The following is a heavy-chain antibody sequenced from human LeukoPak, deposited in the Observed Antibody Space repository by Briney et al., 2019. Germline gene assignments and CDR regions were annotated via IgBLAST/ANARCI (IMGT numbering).Heavy chain of an antibody. V-gene: IGHV3-30*03. J-gene: IGHJ4*02. D-gene: IGHD2-2*01. CDR1: GFTFSSYG. Sequence: GGPLRLSCAASGFTFSSYGMHWVRQAPGKGLEWVAVISYDGSNKYYGDSVKGRFTISRDNAKNSLYLQMNSLRAEDTAVYYCARDRSRVVPAAVDYWGQGTLVTVSS. CDR2: ISYDGSNK. CDR3: ARDRSRVVPAAVDY.